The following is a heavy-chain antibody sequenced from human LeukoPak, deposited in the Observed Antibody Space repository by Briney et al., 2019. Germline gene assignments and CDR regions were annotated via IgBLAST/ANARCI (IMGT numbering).Heavy chain of an antibody. D-gene: IGHD3-3*01. CDR3: ASHYYDFWSGLDY. CDR2: INHSGST. V-gene: IGHV4-34*01. Sequence: KSSETLSLTCAVYGGSFSGYYWSWIRQPPGKGLEWIGEINHSGSTNYNPSLKSRVTISVDTSKNQFSLKLSSVTAADTAVYYCASHYYDFWSGLDYWGQGTPVTVSS. J-gene: IGHJ4*02. CDR1: GGSFSGYY.